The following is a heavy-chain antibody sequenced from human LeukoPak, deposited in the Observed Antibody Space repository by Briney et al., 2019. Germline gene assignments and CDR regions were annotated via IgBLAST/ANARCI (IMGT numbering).Heavy chain of an antibody. CDR1: GFTFSYYV. J-gene: IGHJ5*02. Sequence: GGSLRLSCAASGFTFSYYVMNWVRKAPGKGLEWVSSISGSGGRTYYADSVKGRFTISRDNSKNTLYLQMNSLRAEDTALYYCAKEVSDYDFLTGYSPYNWFDPWGQGTLVTVSS. V-gene: IGHV3-23*01. CDR2: ISGSGGRT. CDR3: AKEVSDYDFLTGYSPYNWFDP. D-gene: IGHD3-9*01.